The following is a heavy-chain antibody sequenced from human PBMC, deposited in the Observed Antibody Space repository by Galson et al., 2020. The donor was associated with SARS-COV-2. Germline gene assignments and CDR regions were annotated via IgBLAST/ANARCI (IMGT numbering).Heavy chain of an antibody. D-gene: IGHD4-17*01. CDR1: GGTFSSYA. Sequence: KISCKASGGTFSSYAISWVRQAPGQGLEWMGGIIPIFGTANYAQKFQGRVTITADESTSTAYMELSSLRSEDTAVYYCASHYGDFPGGDPWGQGTLVTVSS. J-gene: IGHJ5*02. CDR3: ASHYGDFPGGDP. CDR2: IIPIFGTA. V-gene: IGHV1-69*01.